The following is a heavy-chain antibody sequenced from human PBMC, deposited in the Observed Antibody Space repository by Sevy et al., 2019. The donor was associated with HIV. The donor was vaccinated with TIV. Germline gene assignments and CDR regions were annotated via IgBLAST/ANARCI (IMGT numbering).Heavy chain of an antibody. V-gene: IGHV3-30*18. Sequence: GGSLRLSCAASGFTFSSYGIHWVRQAPGKGLEWVAVISYDGSNKYYADSVKGRFTISRDNSKNTLYLQMNSLRAEDTAVYYCAKDKNRYSSSWYRRTDYYYGMDVWGQGTTVTVSS. D-gene: IGHD6-13*01. CDR2: ISYDGSNK. CDR1: GFTFSSYG. J-gene: IGHJ6*02. CDR3: AKDKNRYSSSWYRRTDYYYGMDV.